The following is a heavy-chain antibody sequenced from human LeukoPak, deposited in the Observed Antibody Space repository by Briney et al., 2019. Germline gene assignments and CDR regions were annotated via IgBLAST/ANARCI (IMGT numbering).Heavy chain of an antibody. CDR3: ARSLWPEDY. CDR2: IDQDGSKK. Sequence: GGSLRLSCAASGFTFSSYWMSWVRQAPGKGLESAANIDQDGSKKYYVDSVKGRFTISRDNAKNSVDLQMNNLRVDDTAVYYCARSLWPEDYWGQGTLVTVSS. J-gene: IGHJ4*02. CDR1: GFTFSSYW. V-gene: IGHV3-7*01. D-gene: IGHD2-21*01.